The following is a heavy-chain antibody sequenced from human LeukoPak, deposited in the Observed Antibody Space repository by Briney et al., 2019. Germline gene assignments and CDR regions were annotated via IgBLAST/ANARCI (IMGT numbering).Heavy chain of an antibody. V-gene: IGHV4-39*07. CDR2: IHYSGST. Sequence: SETLSLTCTVSGGSISSSSYYWGWIRQPPGKGLEWIGSIHYSGSTYYNPSLKSRVTISVDTPKNQFSLRLSSVTAADTAVYYCARGRGNTALGWFDPWGQGTLVTVSS. CDR3: ARGRGNTALGWFDP. J-gene: IGHJ5*02. D-gene: IGHD4-23*01. CDR1: GGSISSSSYY.